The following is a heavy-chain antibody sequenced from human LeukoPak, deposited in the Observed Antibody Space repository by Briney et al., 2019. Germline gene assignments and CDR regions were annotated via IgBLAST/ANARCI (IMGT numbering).Heavy chain of an antibody. J-gene: IGHJ5*02. CDR1: GVSITGSSYY. D-gene: IGHD3-10*01. CDR2: IYYSATT. V-gene: IGHV4-39*01. CDR3: ARLKVFARSPMVYCYGWGRYFNWFDP. Sequence: SETLSLSCAVSGVSITGSSYYWGCISQPPGKGLEWFGSIYYSATTYSNPAIKSRVAIPVETSNSQVSPQLSSVPARDTAVYYCARLKVFARSPMVYCYGWGRYFNWFDPWGQGTLVTVSS.